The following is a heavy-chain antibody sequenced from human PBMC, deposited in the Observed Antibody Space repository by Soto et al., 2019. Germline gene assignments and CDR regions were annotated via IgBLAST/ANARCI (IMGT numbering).Heavy chain of an antibody. CDR2: IIPIFGTA. CDR1: GGTFSSYA. CDR3: ARSRMVARLGAFDY. Sequence: QVQLVQSGAEVKKPGSSVKVSCKASGGTFSSYAISWVRQAPGQGLEWMGGIIPIFGTANYAQKFQGRVTXXAXEXXSTAYMELSSLRSEDTAVYYCARSRMVARLGAFDYWGQGTLVTVSS. V-gene: IGHV1-69*12. D-gene: IGHD5-12*01. J-gene: IGHJ4*02.